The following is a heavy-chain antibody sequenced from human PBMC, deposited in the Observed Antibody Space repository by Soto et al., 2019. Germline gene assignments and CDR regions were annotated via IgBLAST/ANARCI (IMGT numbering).Heavy chain of an antibody. CDR3: ASDRARSDI. CDR2: ISSSSNYI. V-gene: IGHV3-21*01. CDR1: GFNFSSYG. D-gene: IGHD3-10*01. Sequence: EVQLVESGGGLVKPGGSLRLSCAASGFNFSSYGMNWVRQAPGKGLDWVSSISSSSNYIHYADSVKGRFTISRDNAKNSLFLLMNSLRAADTAVYYCASDRARSDIWGQGTMVTVSS. J-gene: IGHJ3*02.